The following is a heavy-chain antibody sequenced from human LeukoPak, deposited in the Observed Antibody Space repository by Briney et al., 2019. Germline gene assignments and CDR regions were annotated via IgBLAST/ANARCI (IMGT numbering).Heavy chain of an antibody. J-gene: IGHJ6*03. D-gene: IGHD6-13*01. V-gene: IGHV5-51*01. CDR3: ARHAEGSSWRPTRHYYYYMDV. CDR1: GYSFTSYW. Sequence: GESLKISCKGSGYSFTSYWIGWVRQMPGKGLEWMGIIYPGDSDTRYSPSFQGQVTISADKSISTAYLQWSSLKASDTAMYYCARHAEGSSWRPTRHYYYYMDVWGKGTTVTVSS. CDR2: IYPGDSDT.